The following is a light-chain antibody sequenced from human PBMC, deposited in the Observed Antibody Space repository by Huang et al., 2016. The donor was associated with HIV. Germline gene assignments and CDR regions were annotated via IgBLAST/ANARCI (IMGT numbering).Light chain of an antibody. V-gene: IGKV3-15*01. J-gene: IGKJ3*01. CDR3: QQYDDWPRGFT. Sequence: EIVMTQSPLTLSVSPGERATPFCRASQSVGSSLAWYQHKPGQAPRLLVYGTSTRATGIPARFSGSGSGTEFTLTISSLQSEDFAFYYCQQYDDWPRGFTFGPGTTVDIK. CDR1: QSVGSS. CDR2: GTS.